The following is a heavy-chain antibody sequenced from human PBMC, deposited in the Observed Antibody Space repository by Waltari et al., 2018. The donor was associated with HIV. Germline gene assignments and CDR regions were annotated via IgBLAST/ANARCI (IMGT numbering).Heavy chain of an antibody. D-gene: IGHD6-19*01. J-gene: IGHJ4*02. CDR3: TSPGYSSGSFDY. Sequence: QVQLQESGPGLAKPSETLSLTCPVSGYSISSGYYWGWIRQPPGKGLEWIGSMYHRGSTYYNPSLKSRVTISIDTSKNQVSLKLYSVTAADTAVYYCTSPGYSSGSFDYWGQGTLVTVSS. CDR1: GYSISSGYY. V-gene: IGHV4-38-2*01. CDR2: MYHRGST.